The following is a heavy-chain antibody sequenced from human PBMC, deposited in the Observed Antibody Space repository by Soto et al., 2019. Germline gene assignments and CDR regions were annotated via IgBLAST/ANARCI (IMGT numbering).Heavy chain of an antibody. V-gene: IGHV4-59*01. CDR3: AREKGGGYSYGSRHYYYYYGMDV. D-gene: IGHD5-18*01. Sequence: PSETLSLTCTVSGGSISSYYWSWIRQPPGKGLEWIGYIYYSGSTNYNPSLKRRVTISVDTSKNQFSLKLSSVTAADTAVYYCAREKGGGYSYGSRHYYYYYGMDVWGQGTTVTVSS. CDR1: GGSISSYY. CDR2: IYYSGST. J-gene: IGHJ6*02.